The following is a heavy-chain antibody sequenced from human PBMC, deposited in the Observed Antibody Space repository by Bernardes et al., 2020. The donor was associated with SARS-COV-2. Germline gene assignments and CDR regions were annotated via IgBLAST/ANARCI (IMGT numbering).Heavy chain of an antibody. J-gene: IGHJ4*02. D-gene: IGHD6-19*01. Sequence: GGSLILSCSVSGFTFRNYAMHWVRQAPGQGLEYVSAISINGDHTFYVDSVKGRFIISRDDSNDMLYLQMSSLRVEDTAIYFCVKGSVAVAGVDYWGQGTRVTVSS. V-gene: IGHV3-64D*06. CDR2: ISINGDHT. CDR3: VKGSVAVAGVDY. CDR1: GFTFRNYA.